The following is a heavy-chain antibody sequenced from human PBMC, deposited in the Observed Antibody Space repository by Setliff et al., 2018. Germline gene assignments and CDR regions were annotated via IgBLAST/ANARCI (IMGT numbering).Heavy chain of an antibody. Sequence: KTSETLSLTCTVSGGSISSDIWSWIRQPPGKGLEWIGQIHTGSTNYNPSLRSRATISVDMSKNQFSLKLNSVTAADTAVYYCARGINTVSWTPKYWGQGTLVTVSS. D-gene: IGHD2-2*02. V-gene: IGHV4-4*08. CDR3: ARGINTVSWTPKY. CDR1: GGSISSDI. CDR2: IHTGST. J-gene: IGHJ4*02.